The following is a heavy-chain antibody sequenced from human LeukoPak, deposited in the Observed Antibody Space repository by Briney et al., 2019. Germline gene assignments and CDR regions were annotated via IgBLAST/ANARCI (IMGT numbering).Heavy chain of an antibody. D-gene: IGHD2-2*01. V-gene: IGHV3-9*01. CDR3: ARRRRFCSSTSCQTFDY. CDR1: GFTFDDYA. CDR2: ISWNSGTI. J-gene: IGHJ4*02. Sequence: GRSLRLSCAASGFTFDDYAMHWVRQAPGKGLEWVSGISWNSGTIGYADSVKGRFTISRDNAKNSLYLQMNSLRAEDTAVYYCARRRRFCSSTSCQTFDYWGQGTLVTVSS.